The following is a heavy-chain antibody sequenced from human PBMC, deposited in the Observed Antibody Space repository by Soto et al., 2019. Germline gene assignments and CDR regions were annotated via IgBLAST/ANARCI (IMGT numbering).Heavy chain of an antibody. V-gene: IGHV1-69*01. CDR3: ASRERVGAFDI. D-gene: IGHD1-26*01. J-gene: IGHJ3*02. Sequence: QVQLVQSGAEVKKPGSSVKVSCKASGGTLSNSAINWVRQAPGQGLEWMGGIIPILGSANYAQKFQDRVTITADDSTSKTYMELSSLSSDDAAVYYCASRERVGAFDIWGQGTMVTVSS. CDR1: GGTLSNSA. CDR2: IIPILGSA.